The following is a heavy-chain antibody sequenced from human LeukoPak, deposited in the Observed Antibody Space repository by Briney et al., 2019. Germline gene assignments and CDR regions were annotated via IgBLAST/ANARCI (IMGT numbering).Heavy chain of an antibody. CDR2: INWNGGST. CDR3: ARGVAYSSGGGFDY. V-gene: IGHV3-20*04. Sequence: GGSLRLSCAASGFTFDDFGMNWVRHAPGKGVEWVSAINWNGGSTVYADSVKGRFTISRDSAKNSLYLQINGLRAEDTALYYCARGVAYSSGGGFDYWGQGTLVTVSS. D-gene: IGHD6-19*01. J-gene: IGHJ4*02. CDR1: GFTFDDFG.